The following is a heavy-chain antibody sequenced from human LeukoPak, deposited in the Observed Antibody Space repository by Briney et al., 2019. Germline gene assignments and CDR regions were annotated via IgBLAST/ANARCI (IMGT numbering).Heavy chain of an antibody. V-gene: IGHV2-70*04. CDR2: IDWDDDK. J-gene: IGHJ4*02. CDR3: ARTPKAISYYFDY. D-gene: IGHD3-3*01. CDR1: GFSLSTSGMR. Sequence: SGPALVKPTQTLTLTCTFSGFSLSTSGMRESWIRQPPGKALEWLARIDWDDDKFYSTSLKTRLTISKDTSKNQVVLTMTNMDPVDTATYYCARTPKAISYYFDYWGQGTLVTVSS.